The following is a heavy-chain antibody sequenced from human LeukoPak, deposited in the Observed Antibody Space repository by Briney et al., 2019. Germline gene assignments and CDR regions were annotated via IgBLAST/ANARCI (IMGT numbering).Heavy chain of an antibody. CDR1: GFTFSNYA. J-gene: IGHJ4*02. Sequence: SGGSLRHSCAASGFTFSNYAIHWVRQAPGKGLEWVSIVGGRGVKTYYADSVKGRFTISRDNSKNTVYLQMNSLRAEDTAVYYCAKRGDCSGTCTYDYWGQGTLVTVSS. CDR2: VGGRGVKT. CDR3: AKRGDCSGTCTYDY. D-gene: IGHD2-2*01. V-gene: IGHV3-23*01.